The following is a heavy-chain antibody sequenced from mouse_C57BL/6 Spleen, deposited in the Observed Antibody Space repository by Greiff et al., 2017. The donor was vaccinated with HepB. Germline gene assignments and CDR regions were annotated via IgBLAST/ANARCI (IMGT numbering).Heavy chain of an antibody. D-gene: IGHD3-2*02. Sequence: EVQLQQSGPELVKPGASVKISCKASGYSFTGYYMNWVKQSPEKSLEWIGEINPSTGGTTYNQKFKAKATLTVDKSSSTAYMQLKSLTSEESAVYYCARLDSSGYLLAYWGQGTLVTVSA. J-gene: IGHJ3*01. CDR2: INPSTGGT. V-gene: IGHV1-42*01. CDR3: ARLDSSGYLLAY. CDR1: GYSFTGYY.